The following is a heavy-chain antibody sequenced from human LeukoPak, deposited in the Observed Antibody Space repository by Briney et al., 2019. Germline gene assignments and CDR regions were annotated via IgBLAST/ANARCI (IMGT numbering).Heavy chain of an antibody. CDR3: ARGTGYYYDSPLGV. D-gene: IGHD3-22*01. CDR2: IYYSGST. V-gene: IGHV4-59*01. Sequence: SETLSLTCTVSGGSISSYYWSWIRQPPGKGLEWIGYIYYSGSTNYNPSLKSRVTISVDTSKNQFSLKLSSVTAADTAVYYCARGTGYYYDSPLGVWGQGTLVTVSS. J-gene: IGHJ4*02. CDR1: GGSISSYY.